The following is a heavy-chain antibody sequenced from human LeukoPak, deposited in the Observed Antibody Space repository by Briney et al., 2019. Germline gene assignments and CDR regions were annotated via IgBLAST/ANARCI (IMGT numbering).Heavy chain of an antibody. CDR1: GYTLTELS. CDR2: ISAYNGNT. CDR3: ARDSGLLVGATTGWDS. D-gene: IGHD1-26*01. Sequence: ASVKVSCKVSGYTLTELSMHWVRQAPGQGLEWMGWISAYNGNTNYVQKFQGRVTMTTDTSTSTAYMELRSPRSDDTAVYYCARDSGLLVGATTGWDSWGQGTLVTVSS. V-gene: IGHV1-18*01. J-gene: IGHJ4*02.